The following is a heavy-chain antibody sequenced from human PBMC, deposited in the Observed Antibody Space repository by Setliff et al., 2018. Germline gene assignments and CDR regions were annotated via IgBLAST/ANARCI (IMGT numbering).Heavy chain of an antibody. CDR3: VRESRSTWYRRDF. J-gene: IGHJ4*02. Sequence: SETLSLTCTVSGGSISSMSYYWGWIRQPPGKRLEWIGSTYYNGAAYYNPSLQSRVAISVDTSKNYFSLDVSSVTAADTAVYYCVRESRSTWYRRDFWGQGTLVTVSS. CDR1: GGSISSMSYY. D-gene: IGHD6-13*01. V-gene: IGHV4-39*02. CDR2: TYYNGAA.